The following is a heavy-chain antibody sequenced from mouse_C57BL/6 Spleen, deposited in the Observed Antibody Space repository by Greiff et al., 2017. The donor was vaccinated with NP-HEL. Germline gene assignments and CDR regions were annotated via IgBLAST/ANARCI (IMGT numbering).Heavy chain of an antibody. CDR3: ARDEDYYGSSWAY. CDR1: GYSITSGYY. J-gene: IGHJ3*01. V-gene: IGHV3-6*01. D-gene: IGHD1-1*01. Sequence: EVKLMESGPGLVKPSQSLSLTCSVTGYSITSGYYWNWIRQFPGNKLEWMGYISYDGSNNYNPSLKNRISITRDTSKNQFFLKLNSVTTEDTATYYCARDEDYYGSSWAYWGQGTLVTVSA. CDR2: ISYDGSN.